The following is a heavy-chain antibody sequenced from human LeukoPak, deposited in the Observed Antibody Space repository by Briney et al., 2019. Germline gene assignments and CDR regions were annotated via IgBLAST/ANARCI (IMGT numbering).Heavy chain of an antibody. CDR3: AKDINIGYSSGWFPDY. Sequence: SGGSLRLSCAASGFTFDDYAMHWVRQAPGKGLEWVSGISWNSGSIGYADSVKGRFTISGDNAKNSLYLQMNSLRAEDAALYYCAKDINIGYSSGWFPDYWGQGTLVTVSS. D-gene: IGHD6-19*01. J-gene: IGHJ4*02. CDR2: ISWNSGSI. CDR1: GFTFDDYA. V-gene: IGHV3-9*01.